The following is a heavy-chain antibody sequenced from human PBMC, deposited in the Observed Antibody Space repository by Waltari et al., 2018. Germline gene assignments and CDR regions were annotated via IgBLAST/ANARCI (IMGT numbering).Heavy chain of an antibody. CDR3: ARDMAAAGTHATDY. CDR2: INPNSGGT. Sequence: QVQLVQSGAEVKKPGASLKVSCKASGYTFTGYYMHWVRQAPGQGLEWMGRINPNSGGTNYAQKFQGRVTMTRDTSISTAYMELSRLRSDDTAVYYCARDMAAAGTHATDYWGQGTLVTVSS. J-gene: IGHJ4*02. V-gene: IGHV1-2*06. CDR1: GYTFTGYY. D-gene: IGHD6-13*01.